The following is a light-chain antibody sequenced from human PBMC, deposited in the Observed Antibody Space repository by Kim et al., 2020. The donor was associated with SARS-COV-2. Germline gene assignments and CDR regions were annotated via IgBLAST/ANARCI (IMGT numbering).Light chain of an antibody. V-gene: IGKV1-27*01. CDR1: HDMLNH. J-gene: IGKJ1*01. CDR3: PNYDSVPWT. CDR2: AAS. Sequence: AAVGDRVTLTRRASHDMLNHVARYQQRHGKVPKLLIYAASALHSGVPSRFGGSVSRTHFTLTITSLQPEDVATHYCPNYDSVPWTFGPGTKVDIK.